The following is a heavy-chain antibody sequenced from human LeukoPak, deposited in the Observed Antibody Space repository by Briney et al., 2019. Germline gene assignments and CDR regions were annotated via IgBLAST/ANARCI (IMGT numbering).Heavy chain of an antibody. Sequence: GGSLRLSCAASGFTFSSYSMNWVRQAPGKGLEWVSSISSSSSYIYYADSVKGRFTISRDNAKNSQYLQMNSLRAEDTAVYYCARDQSGSYVPNFDYWGQGTLVTVSS. CDR2: ISSSSSYI. CDR3: ARDQSGSYVPNFDY. J-gene: IGHJ4*02. D-gene: IGHD1-26*01. V-gene: IGHV3-21*01. CDR1: GFTFSSYS.